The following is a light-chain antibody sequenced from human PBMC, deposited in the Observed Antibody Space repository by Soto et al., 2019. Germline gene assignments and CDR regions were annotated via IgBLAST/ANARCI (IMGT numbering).Light chain of an antibody. CDR1: QSVTSNY. CDR3: QQYGSSPGYT. Sequence: IVLTQSPGTLSLSPGERATLSCRSRQSVTSNYLAWYQQKPGQAPRLLIYGASTRATGIPDRFSGSGSGTDFTLTISRLEPEDFAVYYCQQYGSSPGYTFGQGTKLEIK. V-gene: IGKV3-20*01. CDR2: GAS. J-gene: IGKJ2*01.